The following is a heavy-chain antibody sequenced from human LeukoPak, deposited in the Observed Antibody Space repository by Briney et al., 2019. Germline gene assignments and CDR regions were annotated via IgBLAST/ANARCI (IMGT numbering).Heavy chain of an antibody. CDR2: ISYDGSSK. V-gene: IGHV3-30*04. D-gene: IGHD1-26*01. Sequence: PGRSLRLSCAASGFTFSSYAMHWVRQAPGKGLEWVAVISYDGSSKYYADSVKGRFTISRDNSKNTLYLQMNSLRAEDTAVYYCARDPSYYYFDYWGQGTLVTVSS. J-gene: IGHJ4*02. CDR3: ARDPSYYYFDY. CDR1: GFTFSSYA.